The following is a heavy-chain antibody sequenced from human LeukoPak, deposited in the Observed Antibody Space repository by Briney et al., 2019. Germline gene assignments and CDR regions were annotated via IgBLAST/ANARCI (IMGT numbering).Heavy chain of an antibody. CDR1: GGTFSSYA. Sequence: SSVKVSCKASGGTFSSYAISWVRQAPGQGLEWMGGIIPIFGTANYAQKFQGRVTITTDEATRTAYMELSSLRSEDTAVYYCARASPYNWAIDYWGQGTLVIVSS. CDR3: ARASPYNWAIDY. J-gene: IGHJ4*02. D-gene: IGHD1-20*01. CDR2: IIPIFGTA. V-gene: IGHV1-69*05.